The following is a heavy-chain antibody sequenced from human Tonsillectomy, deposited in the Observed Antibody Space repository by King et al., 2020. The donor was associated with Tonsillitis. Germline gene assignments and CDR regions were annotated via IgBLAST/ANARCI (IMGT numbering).Heavy chain of an antibody. CDR1: GFTFSNYG. V-gene: IGHV3-30*18. Sequence: VQLVESGGGVVQPGRSLRLSCAASGFTFSNYGMHWVRQAPGKGLEWVAVISYDGRNKYYADSVKGRFTISRDNSKNTLYLQMNSLRAEDTAVYYCAKESGAVIAVAGPFDYWGQGTLVTVSS. J-gene: IGHJ4*02. CDR3: AKESGAVIAVAGPFDY. CDR2: ISYDGRNK. D-gene: IGHD6-19*01.